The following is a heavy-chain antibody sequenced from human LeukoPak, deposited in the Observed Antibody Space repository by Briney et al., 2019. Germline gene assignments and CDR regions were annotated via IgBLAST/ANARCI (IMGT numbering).Heavy chain of an antibody. CDR2: TSYDGVNK. V-gene: IGHV3-30-3*01. J-gene: IGHJ4*02. D-gene: IGHD1-26*01. Sequence: GRSLRLSCAASGFTFSTYVMHWVRQAPGKGLEWVAVTSYDGVNKYYADSVKGRFTISRDDSKNTVYLQMNSLRVEDTAVYYCARVSSVGATREFDYWGQGTLVTVSS. CDR1: GFTFSTYV. CDR3: ARVSSVGATREFDY.